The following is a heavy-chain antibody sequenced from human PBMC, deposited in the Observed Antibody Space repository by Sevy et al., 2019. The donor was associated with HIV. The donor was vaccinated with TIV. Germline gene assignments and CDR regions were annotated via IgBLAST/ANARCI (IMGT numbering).Heavy chain of an antibody. CDR1: GFTFSSYA. J-gene: IGHJ4*02. CDR2: IFSSGST. Sequence: GGSLRLSCAASGFTFSSYAMSWVRQAPGKGLEWVSVIFSSGSTYYADSAKGRFTISRDNSKNTVDLQMNSVRAEDTAVYYCVSLFLSYRSGWSYFDYWGQGTLVTVSS. CDR3: VSLFLSYRSGWSYFDY. V-gene: IGHV3-66*02. D-gene: IGHD6-19*01.